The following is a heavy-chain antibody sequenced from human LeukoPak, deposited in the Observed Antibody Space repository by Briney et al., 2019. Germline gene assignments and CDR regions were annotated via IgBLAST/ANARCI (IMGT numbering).Heavy chain of an antibody. CDR2: INHSGST. V-gene: IGHV4-34*01. D-gene: IGHD2-2*01. Sequence: SETLSLTCAVYGGSFSGYYWSWIRQPPGKGLEWIGEINHSGSTNYNPSLKSRVTISVDTSKNQFSLKLSSVTAADTAVYYCARDIVVVPAAIRGRWFDPWGQGTLATVSS. CDR3: ARDIVVVPAAIRGRWFDP. CDR1: GGSFSGYY. J-gene: IGHJ5*02.